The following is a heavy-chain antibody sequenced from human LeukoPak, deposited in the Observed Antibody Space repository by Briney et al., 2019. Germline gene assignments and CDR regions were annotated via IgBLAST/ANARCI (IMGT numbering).Heavy chain of an antibody. CDR2: ISTSSSYI. D-gene: IGHD6-19*01. V-gene: IGHV3-21*01. CDR1: GFXFRSYM. Sequence: GGSLRLSCAASGFXFRSYMINWVRQAPGKGLEWVSGISTSSSYIYYADSVKGRFTISRDNAKNSLFLQMNSLRAEDTAVYYCARDGSGWSNWFDPWGQGTLVTVSS. CDR3: ARDGSGWSNWFDP. J-gene: IGHJ5*02.